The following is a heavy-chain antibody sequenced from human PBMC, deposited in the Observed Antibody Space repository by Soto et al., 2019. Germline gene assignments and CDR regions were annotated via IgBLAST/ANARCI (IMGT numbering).Heavy chain of an antibody. V-gene: IGHV4-39*01. CDR1: GDSISTTSYY. CDR3: ARQKSGYYYYYIDV. CDR2: IYYSGRT. Sequence: SETLSLTCTVSGDSISTTSYYWGWIRQPPGKGLEWIGTIYYSGRTSYDPSLKSRVTISVDTSKNEFSLTLTSVTAADTAVYYCARQKSGYYYYYIDVWGRGTTVTVSS. J-gene: IGHJ6*03.